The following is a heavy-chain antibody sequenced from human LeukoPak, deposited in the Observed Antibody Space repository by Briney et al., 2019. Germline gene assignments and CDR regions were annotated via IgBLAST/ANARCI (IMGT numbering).Heavy chain of an antibody. CDR1: GFTFSSYW. J-gene: IGHJ2*01. CDR3: ARHPGYSSGWSQDWYFDL. Sequence: GGSLRLSCAASGFTFSSYWMNWARQAPGKGLEWVSVIYSGGSTYYADSVKGRFTISRDNSKNTLYLQMNSLRAEDTAVYYCARHPGYSSGWSQDWYFDLWGRGTLVTVSS. CDR2: IYSGGST. D-gene: IGHD6-19*01. V-gene: IGHV3-66*04.